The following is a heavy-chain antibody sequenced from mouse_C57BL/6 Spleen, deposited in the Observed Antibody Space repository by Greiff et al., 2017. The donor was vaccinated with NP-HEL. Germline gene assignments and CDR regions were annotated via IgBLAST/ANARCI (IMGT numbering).Heavy chain of an antibody. V-gene: IGHV2-2*01. CDR1: GFSLTSYG. CDR2: IWRGGST. CDR3: ARKGSSGPYYAMDY. Sequence: VKLMESGPGLVQPSQSLSITCTVSGFSLTSYGVHWVRQSPGKGLEWLGVIWRGGSTDYNAAFISRLSISKDNSKSQVFFKMNSLRADDAAIYYCARKGSSGPYYAMDYWGQGTSVTVSS. J-gene: IGHJ4*01. D-gene: IGHD3-2*02.